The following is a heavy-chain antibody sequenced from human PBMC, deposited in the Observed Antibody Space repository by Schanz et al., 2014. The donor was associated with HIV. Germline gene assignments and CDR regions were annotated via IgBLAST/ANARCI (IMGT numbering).Heavy chain of an antibody. CDR2: IFGSGGTT. CDR1: GGSISNTY. Sequence: QLQLQESGPALVKPSETLSLTCTVSGGSISNTYWSWFRPPAGKGLEWIGRIFGSGGTTNYNPSLRSRITISGDTPKNEVPLNLTSVTAADTAVYWCTRDEYRDVWGQGAKVTVSS. CDR3: TRDEYRDV. V-gene: IGHV4-4*07. J-gene: IGHJ3*01. D-gene: IGHD4-4*01.